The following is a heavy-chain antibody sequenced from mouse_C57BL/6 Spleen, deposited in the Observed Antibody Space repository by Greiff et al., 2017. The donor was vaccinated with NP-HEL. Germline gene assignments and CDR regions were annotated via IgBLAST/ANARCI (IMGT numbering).Heavy chain of an antibody. CDR3: ARNYGSSDGAMDY. CDR2: IYPGGGYT. D-gene: IGHD1-1*01. V-gene: IGHV1-82*01. CDR1: VSAFSRSW. Sequence: VQLQPSGPELVKPGASVKISCKASVSAFSRSWLNWLMQRPGTVLEWILRIYPGGGYTNYNEKFKGKATLTADKSSSTAYMQFSSLTSEDSAIYYGARNYGSSDGAMDYWGQGTSVTGAS. J-gene: IGHJ4*01.